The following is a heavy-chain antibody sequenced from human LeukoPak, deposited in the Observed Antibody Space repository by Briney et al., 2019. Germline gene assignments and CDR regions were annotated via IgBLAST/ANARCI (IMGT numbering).Heavy chain of an antibody. CDR1: GGSISSYY. CDR3: ARHGSDGNFYYMDI. V-gene: IGHV4-59*08. CDR2: IYYSGST. Sequence: SETLSLTCTVSGGSISSYYWSWIRQPPGKGLEWIGYIYYSGSTNYNPSLKSRVTISVDTSKNQFSLRLSSVTAADTAVYYCARHGSDGNFYYMDIWGEGTTVTVSS. J-gene: IGHJ6*03.